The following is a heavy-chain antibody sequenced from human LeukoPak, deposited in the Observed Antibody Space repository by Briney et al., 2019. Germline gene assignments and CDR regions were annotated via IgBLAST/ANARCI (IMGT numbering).Heavy chain of an antibody. CDR3: ASGTYCSGGSCYSATDY. D-gene: IGHD2-15*01. CDR2: INHSGST. Sequence: PSETLSLTCAVYGGSFSGYYWSWIRQPPGKGLEWIGEINHSGSTNYNPSLKSRVTISVDTSKNQFSLKLSSVTAADTAVYYCASGTYCSGGSCYSATDYWGQGTLVTVSS. J-gene: IGHJ4*02. V-gene: IGHV4-34*01. CDR1: GGSFSGYY.